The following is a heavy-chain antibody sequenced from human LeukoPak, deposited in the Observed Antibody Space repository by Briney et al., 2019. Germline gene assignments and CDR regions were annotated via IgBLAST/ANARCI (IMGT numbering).Heavy chain of an antibody. CDR3: ARVGRTQVVAATTY. D-gene: IGHD2-15*01. V-gene: IGHV3-7*01. J-gene: IGHJ4*02. CDR1: GLTLRNYA. Sequence: GGSLRLSCAASGLTLRNYAMSWVRQAPGKGLEWVANIKQDGSEKYYVDSVKGRFTISRDNAKNSLYLQMNSLRAEDTAVYYCARVGRTQVVAATTYWGQGTLVTVSS. CDR2: IKQDGSEK.